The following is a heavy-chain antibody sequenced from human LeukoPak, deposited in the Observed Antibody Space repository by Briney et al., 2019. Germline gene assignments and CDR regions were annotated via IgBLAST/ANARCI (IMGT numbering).Heavy chain of an antibody. CDR3: AGRRNTEIIVVVYYFDY. V-gene: IGHV3-23*01. CDR2: ISGSGGST. J-gene: IGHJ4*02. D-gene: IGHD3-22*01. CDR1: GFTFSSYA. Sequence: GGSLRLSCAASGFTFSSYAMSWVRQAPGKGLEWVSAISGSGGSTYYADSVKGRFTISRDNSKNTLYLQMNSLRADDTALYYCAGRRNTEIIVVVYYFDYWGQRTLVTVSS.